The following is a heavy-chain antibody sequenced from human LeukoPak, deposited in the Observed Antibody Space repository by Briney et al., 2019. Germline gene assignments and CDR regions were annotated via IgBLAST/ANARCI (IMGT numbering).Heavy chain of an antibody. CDR3: ARAPGAFDI. Sequence: PSQTLSLTCTVSGDSITSGSYYWAWIRQHPGKGLEWIGYIYYTGGTHYNPSLKSRLTISVDTSENHFSLKLSSVTAADTAIYFCARAPGAFDIWSQGTMVTVSS. CDR1: GDSITSGSYY. J-gene: IGHJ3*02. CDR2: IYYTGGT. V-gene: IGHV4-31*03.